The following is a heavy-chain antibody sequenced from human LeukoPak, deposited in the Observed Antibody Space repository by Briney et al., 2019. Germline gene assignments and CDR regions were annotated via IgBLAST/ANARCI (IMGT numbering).Heavy chain of an antibody. V-gene: IGHV3-23*01. CDR2: ISGSGGST. CDR1: GFTFSSYA. CDR3: AKLDADIVVVPAASDP. J-gene: IGHJ5*02. D-gene: IGHD2-2*01. Sequence: GGSLRLSCAASGFTFSSYAMSWVRQAPGKGLEWVSAISGSGGSTYYADSVKGRFTISRDNSKNTPYLQMNSLRAEDTAVYYCAKLDADIVVVPAASDPWGQGTLVTVSS.